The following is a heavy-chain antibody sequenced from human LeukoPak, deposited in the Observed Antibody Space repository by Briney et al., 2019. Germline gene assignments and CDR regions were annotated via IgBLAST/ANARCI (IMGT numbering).Heavy chain of an antibody. CDR1: GYTFTSYD. D-gene: IGHD4-17*01. CDR3: ATLATYGDYYYYYGMDV. V-gene: IGHV1-8*01. Sequence: ASVNVSCKASGYTFTSYDIHSVRQATGQGLEWMGWMNPNSGNTGYAQKFQGRVTMTRDTSISTAYMELSSLRSEDTAVYYCATLATYGDYYYYYGMDVWGQGTTVTVSS. CDR2: MNPNSGNT. J-gene: IGHJ6*02.